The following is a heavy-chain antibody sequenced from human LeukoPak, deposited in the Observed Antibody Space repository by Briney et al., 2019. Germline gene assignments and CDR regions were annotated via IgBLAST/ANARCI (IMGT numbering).Heavy chain of an antibody. Sequence: ASVKVSCKASGYTFTSYGISWVRQAPGQGLEWMGWISAYNGNTNYAQKLQGRVTMTTDTSTSTAHMELRSLRSDDTAVYYCAREHYGDYVSYFDYWGQGTLVTVSS. J-gene: IGHJ4*02. CDR1: GYTFTSYG. CDR2: ISAYNGNT. CDR3: AREHYGDYVSYFDY. V-gene: IGHV1-18*01. D-gene: IGHD4-17*01.